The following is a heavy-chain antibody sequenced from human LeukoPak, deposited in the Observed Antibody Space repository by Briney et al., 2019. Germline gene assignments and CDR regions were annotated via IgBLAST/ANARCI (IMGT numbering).Heavy chain of an antibody. Sequence: GGSLRLSCAASGFTFSSYAMSWVRQAPGKGLEWVSAISGSGGSTYYADSVKGRFTISRDNSKNTLYLQMNSLRAEDTAFYYCAKDNRLYYGSGSYLLADYWGQGTLVTVSS. J-gene: IGHJ4*02. CDR3: AKDNRLYYGSGSYLLADY. V-gene: IGHV3-23*01. CDR2: ISGSGGST. D-gene: IGHD3-10*01. CDR1: GFTFSSYA.